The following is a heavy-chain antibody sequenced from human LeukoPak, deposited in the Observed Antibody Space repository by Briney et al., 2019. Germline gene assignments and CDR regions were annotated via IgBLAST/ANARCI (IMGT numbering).Heavy chain of an antibody. CDR1: GGSISSYY. CDR3: ARGFPVDYYFDY. CDR2: IYYSGST. Sequence: SETLSLTCTVSGGSISSYYWSWIRQPPGKGLEWIGYIYYSGSTNYNPSLKSRVTISVDTSKNQFSLKLSSVTAADTAVYHCARGFPVDYYFDYWGQGTLVTVSS. V-gene: IGHV4-59*01. D-gene: IGHD3/OR15-3a*01. J-gene: IGHJ4*02.